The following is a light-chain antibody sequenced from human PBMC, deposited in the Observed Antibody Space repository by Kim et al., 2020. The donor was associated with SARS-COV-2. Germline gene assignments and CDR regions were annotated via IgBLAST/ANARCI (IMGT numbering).Light chain of an antibody. CDR1: SANIGSNS. CDR2: RNK. Sequence: GQRVTIACSGSSANIGSNSKSWYQQLPRTAPKLLMYRNKQRRSGVPDRFSGSKSGTSASLAISGLRSEDEADYYCAAWDDSLSGVVFGGGTQLTVL. J-gene: IGLJ3*02. V-gene: IGLV1-47*01. CDR3: AAWDDSLSGVV.